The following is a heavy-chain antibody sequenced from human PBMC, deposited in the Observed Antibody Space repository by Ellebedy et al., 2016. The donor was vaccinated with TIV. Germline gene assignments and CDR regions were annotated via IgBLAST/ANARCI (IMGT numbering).Heavy chain of an antibody. Sequence: SGPTLVKPTETLTLTCTVSGFSPSNPRMGVTWIRQPPGKALEWLAHFFSNDEKSYSTSLKNRLTISRDTPKRQVVLTGTYMDPVDKATYYCARSRPTPYWLDPWGQGTLVTVSS. D-gene: IGHD2-15*01. CDR3: ARSRPTPYWLDP. CDR2: FFSNDEK. V-gene: IGHV2-26*01. CDR1: GFSPSNPRMG. J-gene: IGHJ5*02.